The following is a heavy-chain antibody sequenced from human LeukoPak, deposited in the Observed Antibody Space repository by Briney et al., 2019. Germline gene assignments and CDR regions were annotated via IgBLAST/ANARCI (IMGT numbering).Heavy chain of an antibody. CDR1: GFTFSSYS. CDR2: ISSSSTI. J-gene: IGHJ5*02. V-gene: IGHV3-48*01. D-gene: IGHD3-9*01. CDR3: AREDTYYDILTGYYSGGWFDP. Sequence: GGSLRLSCAASGFTFSSYSMNWVRQAPGKGLEWVSYISSSSTIYYADSVKGRFTISRDNAKNSLYLQMNSLRAEDTAVYYCAREDTYYDILTGYYSGGWFDPWGQGTLVTVSS.